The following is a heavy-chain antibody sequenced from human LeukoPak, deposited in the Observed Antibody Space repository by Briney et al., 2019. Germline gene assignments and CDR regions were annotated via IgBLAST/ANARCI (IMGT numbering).Heavy chain of an antibody. J-gene: IGHJ4*02. V-gene: IGHV4-59*10. CDR3: ASTYYDSSGYYYY. Sequence: SETLSLTCAVYGGSFSGYYWSWIRQPAGKGLEWIGRIYTSGSTNYNPSLKSRVTMSVDTSKNQFSLKLSSVTAADTAVYYCASTYYDSSGYYYYWGQGTLVTVSS. CDR1: GGSFSGYY. CDR2: IYTSGST. D-gene: IGHD3-22*01.